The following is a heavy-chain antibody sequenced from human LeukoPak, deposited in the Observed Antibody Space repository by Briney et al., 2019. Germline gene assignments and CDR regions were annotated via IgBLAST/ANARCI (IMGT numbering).Heavy chain of an antibody. J-gene: IGHJ4*02. D-gene: IGHD5-18*01. CDR2: IIPIFGTA. CDR3: ARDLRDTAMVNLVL. CDR1: GGTFSSYA. V-gene: IGHV1-69*13. Sequence: SVKVSCKASGGTFSSYAISWVRQAPGQGLEWMGGIIPIFGTANYAQKFQGRVTITADESTSTAYMELSSLRSEDTAVYYCARDLRDTAMVNLVLWGQGTLVTVSS.